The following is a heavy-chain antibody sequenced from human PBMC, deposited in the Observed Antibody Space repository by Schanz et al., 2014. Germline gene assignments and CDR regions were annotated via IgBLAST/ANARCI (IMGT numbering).Heavy chain of an antibody. V-gene: IGHV3-11*04. CDR3: ARCMGEWLIYPNWFDP. J-gene: IGHJ5*02. D-gene: IGHD3-3*01. CDR1: GFTFSDYY. Sequence: QVQLVDSGGGLVKPGGSLRLSCAASGFTFSDYYMTWIRQAPGKGLEWVSYISRSSSTIYYADSVRGRLTISRDNAKNSLYLQMNSLRAEDTALYFCARCMGEWLIYPNWFDPWGQGTLVTVSS. CDR2: ISRSSSTI.